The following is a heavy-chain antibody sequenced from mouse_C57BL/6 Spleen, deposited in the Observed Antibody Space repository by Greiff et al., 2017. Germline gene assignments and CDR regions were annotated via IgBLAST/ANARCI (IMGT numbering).Heavy chain of an antibody. V-gene: IGHV5-16*01. J-gene: IGHJ1*03. Sequence: EVKLMESEGGLVQPGSSMKLSCTASGFNFSDYYMAWVRQVPEKGLEWVANINYDGSSTYYMDSLKSRFIISVDNAKNILYLQMSSLKSEDTATYYCARDPVGSWYFDVWGTVTTVTVA. CDR3: ARDPVGSWYFDV. CDR1: GFNFSDYY. CDR2: INYDGSST. D-gene: IGHD1-1*01.